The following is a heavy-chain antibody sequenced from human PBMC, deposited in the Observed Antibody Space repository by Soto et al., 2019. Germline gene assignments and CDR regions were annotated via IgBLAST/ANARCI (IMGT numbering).Heavy chain of an antibody. CDR3: AKQPASIRTFDY. CDR1: GYALTELS. CDR2: FDPEDGET. D-gene: IGHD2-2*01. J-gene: IGHJ4*02. V-gene: IGHV1-24*01. Sequence: ASVKVSCKVSGYALTELSMHWVRQAPGKGLEWMGGFDPEDGETIYAQKFQGRVTMTEDTSTDTAYMELSSLRSEDTAVYYCAKQPASIRTFDYWGQGALGTVSS.